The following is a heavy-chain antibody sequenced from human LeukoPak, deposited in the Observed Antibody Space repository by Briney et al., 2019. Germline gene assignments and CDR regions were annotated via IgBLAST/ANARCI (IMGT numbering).Heavy chain of an antibody. Sequence: ASVKVSCKASGYTVISYDINWVRQATGQGLGWMGWMNPNSGNTGYAQKFQGRITMTRKTAIRTAYMERMSLRSEDTAVSYVARLTGYYKDCWARETVLTVPS. CDR2: MNPNSGNT. D-gene: IGHD3-9*01. J-gene: IGHJ4*02. CDR1: GYTVISYD. V-gene: IGHV1-8*01. CDR3: ARLTGYYKDC.